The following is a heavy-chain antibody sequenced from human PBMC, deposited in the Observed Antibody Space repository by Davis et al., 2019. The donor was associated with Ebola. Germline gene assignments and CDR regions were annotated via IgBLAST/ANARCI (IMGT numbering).Heavy chain of an antibody. D-gene: IGHD3-3*01. Sequence: AASVKVSCKASGYTFTSYGISWVRQAPGQGLEWMGWISAYNGNTNYAQKLQGRVTMTRNTSISTAYMELSSLRSEDTAVYYCARVYASGVVIRRVGRYYGMDVWGQGTTVTVSS. CDR3: ARVYASGVVIRRVGRYYGMDV. CDR2: ISAYNGNT. J-gene: IGHJ6*02. CDR1: GYTFTSYG. V-gene: IGHV1-18*01.